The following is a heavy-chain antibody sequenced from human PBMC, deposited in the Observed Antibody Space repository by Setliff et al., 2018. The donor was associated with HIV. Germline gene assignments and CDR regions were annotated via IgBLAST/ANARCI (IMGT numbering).Heavy chain of an antibody. Sequence: SVKVSCKASGGTFSSYAISWVRQAPGQGLEWMGGIIPIFGTANYAQKFQGRVTITTDESTSTAYMELSSLRSEDMAVYYCARAEYNFWSGYSRVGYFDYWGQGTLVTVSS. CDR2: IIPIFGTA. CDR1: GGTFSSYA. V-gene: IGHV1-69*05. J-gene: IGHJ4*02. CDR3: ARAEYNFWSGYSRVGYFDY. D-gene: IGHD3-3*01.